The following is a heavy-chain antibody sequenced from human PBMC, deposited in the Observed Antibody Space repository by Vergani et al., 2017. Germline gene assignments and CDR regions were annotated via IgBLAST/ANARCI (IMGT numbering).Heavy chain of an antibody. D-gene: IGHD2-15*01. CDR3: AKAGYCSGGSCYHYYYYGMDV. CDR2: IKQDGSEK. Sequence: EVQLVESGGGLVQPGGSLRLSCAASGFTFSSYWMSWVRQAPGKGLEWVANIKQDGSEKYYADSVKGRFTISRDNSKNTLYLQMNSLRAEDTAVYYCAKAGYCSGGSCYHYYYYGMDVWGQGTTVTVSS. CDR1: GFTFSSYW. J-gene: IGHJ6*02. V-gene: IGHV3-7*01.